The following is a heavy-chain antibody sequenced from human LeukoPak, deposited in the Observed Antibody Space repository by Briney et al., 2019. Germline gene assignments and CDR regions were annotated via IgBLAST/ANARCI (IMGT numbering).Heavy chain of an antibody. CDR3: AKDVDTSGFYRFDY. CDR2: ISYDGSDK. D-gene: IGHD3-22*01. Sequence: PGRSLRLSCAASGFTFNSFAMHWVRQAPGKGLEWAAIISYDGSDKYYADSLKGRFTISRDNSKDTLYLQMNNLRAEDTAVYYCAKDVDTSGFYRFDYWGQGTLVTVSS. V-gene: IGHV3-30*18. J-gene: IGHJ4*02. CDR1: GFTFNSFA.